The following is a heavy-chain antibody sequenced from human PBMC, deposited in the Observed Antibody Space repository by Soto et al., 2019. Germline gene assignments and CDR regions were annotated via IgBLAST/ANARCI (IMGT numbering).Heavy chain of an antibody. CDR3: ARDLGGYDILTGYSTLDYGMDV. CDR1: GGSISSYY. D-gene: IGHD3-9*01. CDR2: IYYSGST. V-gene: IGHV4-59*01. J-gene: IGHJ6*02. Sequence: PSETLSLTCTVSGGSISSYYWSWIRQPPGKGLEWIGCIYYSGSTNYNPSLKSRVTISVDTSKNQFSLKLSSVTAADTAVYYCARDLGGYDILTGYSTLDYGMDVWGQGTTVTVSS.